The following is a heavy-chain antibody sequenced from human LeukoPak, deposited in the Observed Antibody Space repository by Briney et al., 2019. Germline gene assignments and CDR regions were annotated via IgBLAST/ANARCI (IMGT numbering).Heavy chain of an antibody. J-gene: IGHJ4*02. Sequence: SETLSLTCAVYGGSFSGYYWSWIRQPPGKGLEWIGEINHSGSTNYNPSLKSRVTISVDTSKNQFSLGLSSVTAADTAVYHCARSGDKGYCSTTSCYGFDYWGQGILVTVSS. D-gene: IGHD2-2*01. CDR3: ARSGDKGYCSTTSCYGFDY. V-gene: IGHV4-34*01. CDR2: INHSGST. CDR1: GGSFSGYY.